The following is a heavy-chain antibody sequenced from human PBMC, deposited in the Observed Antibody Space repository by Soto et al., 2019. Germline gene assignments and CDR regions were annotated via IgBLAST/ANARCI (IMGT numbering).Heavy chain of an antibody. J-gene: IGHJ4*02. D-gene: IGHD6-19*01. CDR2: ISGSGGST. Sequence: EVQLLESGGGLVQPGGSLRLSCAASGFTFSSYAMSWVRQAPGKGLEWVSVISGSGGSTYYADSVKGRFTISRDNSKNALYLQMNSLRAEDTAVYYCARRSSGWYFDSWGQGTLVTVSS. V-gene: IGHV3-23*01. CDR3: ARRSSGWYFDS. CDR1: GFTFSSYA.